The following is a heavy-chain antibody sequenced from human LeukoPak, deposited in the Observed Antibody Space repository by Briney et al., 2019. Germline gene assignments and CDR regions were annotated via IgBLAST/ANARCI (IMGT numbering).Heavy chain of an antibody. Sequence: PGGSLRLSCTASGFTFGDYAMSWVRQAPGKGLEWVGFIRSNAYGGTTEYAASVKGRFTISRDDSKSIAYLQMNSLKTEDTAVYYCTRELGIWATNDFDYCGQGTLVTVSS. CDR3: TRELGIWATNDFDY. J-gene: IGHJ4*02. CDR1: GFTFGDYA. CDR2: IRSNAYGGTT. D-gene: IGHD5-12*01. V-gene: IGHV3-49*04.